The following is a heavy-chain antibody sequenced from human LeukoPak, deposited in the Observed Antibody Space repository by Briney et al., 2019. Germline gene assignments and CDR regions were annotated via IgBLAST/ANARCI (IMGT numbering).Heavy chain of an antibody. CDR1: GYTFANYY. D-gene: IGHD6-19*01. Sequence: ASVKVSCKSSGYTFANYYLHWVRQAPGQGLEWMGIINPVGGSTTYTQKFQGRVTMTRDTSTSTVYMDLSSLRSEDTAVYYCARGGSLAAAPHLYYFGYWGRGSLVTVSS. V-gene: IGHV1-46*01. J-gene: IGHJ4*02. CDR3: ARGGSLAAAPHLYYFGY. CDR2: INPVGGST.